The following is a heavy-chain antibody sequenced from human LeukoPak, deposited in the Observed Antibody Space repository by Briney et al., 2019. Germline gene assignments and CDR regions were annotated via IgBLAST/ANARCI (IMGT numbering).Heavy chain of an antibody. CDR1: GGSISSYY. CDR3: ARVGGNPFFDY. J-gene: IGHJ4*02. CDR2: IYYSGST. Sequence: TSETLSLTCTVSGGSISSYYWSWIRQPPGKGLEWIGYIYYSGSTNYNPSLKSRVTISVDTSKNQFSLKLSSVTAADTAVYYCARVGGNPFFDYWGQGTLVTVSS. D-gene: IGHD2-15*01. V-gene: IGHV4-59*12.